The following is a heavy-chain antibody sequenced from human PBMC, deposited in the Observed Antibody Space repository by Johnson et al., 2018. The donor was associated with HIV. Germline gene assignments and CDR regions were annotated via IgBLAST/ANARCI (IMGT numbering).Heavy chain of an antibody. CDR2: INWNGGST. Sequence: VQLVESGGGVVQPGRSLRLSCAASGFTFDDYGMSWVRQAPGKGLEWVSGINWNGGSTGYADSVKGRFTISRDNSKNSLYLQMTSLRGEDTAVYYCARERSRGGYSGYDYGAFDIWGQGTMVTVSS. CDR3: ARERSRGGYSGYDYGAFDI. CDR1: GFTFDDYG. V-gene: IGHV3-20*04. J-gene: IGHJ3*02. D-gene: IGHD5-12*01.